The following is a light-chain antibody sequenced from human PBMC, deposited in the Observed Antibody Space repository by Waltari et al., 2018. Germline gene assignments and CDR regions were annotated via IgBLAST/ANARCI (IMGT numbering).Light chain of an antibody. J-gene: IGLJ1*01. CDR2: RND. V-gene: IGLV1-47*01. Sequence: QSVLTQPPSASGTPGQRVTISCSGGSSNVGSNYVSCSHQLPGTAPKLLIYRNDHRPSGVPERFSASKSGTLASLAISGLRSEDEADYYCAAWDDSLRAKFVFGTGTKVTVL. CDR3: AAWDDSLRAKFV. CDR1: SSNVGSNY.